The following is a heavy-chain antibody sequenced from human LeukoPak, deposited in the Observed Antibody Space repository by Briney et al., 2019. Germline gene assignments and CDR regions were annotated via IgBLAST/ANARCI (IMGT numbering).Heavy chain of an antibody. CDR2: IYYSGST. Sequence: PSETLSLTCTVSGGSISSSSYYWGWIRQPPGKGLEWIGSIYYSGSTYYNPSLKSRVTISVDTSKNQFSLKLSSVTAADTAVYYCARGPPLRATTGEDYWGQGTLVTVSS. V-gene: IGHV4-39*07. J-gene: IGHJ4*02. D-gene: IGHD1-26*01. CDR1: GGSISSSSYY. CDR3: ARGPPLRATTGEDY.